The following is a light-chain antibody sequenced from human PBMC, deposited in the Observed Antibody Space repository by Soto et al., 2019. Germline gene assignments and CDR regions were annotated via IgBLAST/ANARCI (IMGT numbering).Light chain of an antibody. V-gene: IGKV1-9*01. CDR3: QQLNNFPPFT. Sequence: IQLSQSPSSLSASIGDRVTITCRASPGISNYLAWYQQKPGKAPKLLIYGAVTLQSGVPSRFSGSGSGTDFTLTISSLQPDDLATYYCQQLNNFPPFTFGPGTKVDLK. J-gene: IGKJ3*01. CDR1: PGISNY. CDR2: GAV.